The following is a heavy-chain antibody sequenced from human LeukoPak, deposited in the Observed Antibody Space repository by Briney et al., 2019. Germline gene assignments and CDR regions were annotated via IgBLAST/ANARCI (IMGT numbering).Heavy chain of an antibody. D-gene: IGHD3-22*01. CDR1: GITLSNYG. Sequence: PGGSLRLSCAVYGITLSNYGMSWVRQAPGKGLEWVAGISGSGGGTNYADSVKGRFTISRDNPKNTLYLQMNSLRAEDTAVYFCAKRGVVIRVILVGFHKEAYYFDSWGQGALVTVSS. J-gene: IGHJ4*02. V-gene: IGHV3-23*01. CDR3: AKRGVVIRVILVGFHKEAYYFDS. CDR2: ISGSGGGT.